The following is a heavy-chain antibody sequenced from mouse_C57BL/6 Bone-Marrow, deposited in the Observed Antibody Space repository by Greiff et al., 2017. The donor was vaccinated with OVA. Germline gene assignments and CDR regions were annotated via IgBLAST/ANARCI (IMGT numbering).Heavy chain of an antibody. CDR1: GYTFTSYW. CDR3: ARYDPPYYYAMDY. D-gene: IGHD2-3*01. J-gene: IGHJ4*01. CDR2: INPSNGGT. V-gene: IGHV1-53*01. Sequence: QVQLQQPGTELVKPGASVKLSCKASGYTFTSYWMHWVKQRPGQGLEWIGNINPSNGGTNYNEKFKSKATLTVDKSSSTAYIQLSSLTSEDSAVYYCARYDPPYYYAMDYWGQGTSVTVSS.